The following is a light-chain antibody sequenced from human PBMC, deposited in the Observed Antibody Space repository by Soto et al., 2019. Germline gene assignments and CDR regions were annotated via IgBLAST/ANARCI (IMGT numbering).Light chain of an antibody. V-gene: IGKV1-6*01. CDR1: QDIRNE. CDR3: RQDYNYPRT. CDR2: GAS. Sequence: AIQMTQSPSSLSASVGDRVTITCRASQDIRNELGWYQQKSGTAPKLLIYGASNLQSGVPSRFSGSESGTDFTLTISSLQPEDFATYYCRQDYNYPRTFGQGTNLE. J-gene: IGKJ2*01.